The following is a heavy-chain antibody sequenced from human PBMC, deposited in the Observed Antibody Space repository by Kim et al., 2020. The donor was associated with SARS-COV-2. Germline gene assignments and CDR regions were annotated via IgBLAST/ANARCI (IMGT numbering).Heavy chain of an antibody. CDR1: GYPFSTFA. CDR3: ARDFSGFARFDF. D-gene: IGHD5-12*01. J-gene: IGHJ4*02. Sequence: ASVKVSCKASGYPFSTFAVHWVRQAPGQGLEWMGWINTNTGNPTYAQDFTGRFVFSLDPSVTTAYLHINRLEPEDTALYFCARDFSGFARFDFWGRGTLVTVSS. V-gene: IGHV7-4-1*02. CDR2: INTNTGNP.